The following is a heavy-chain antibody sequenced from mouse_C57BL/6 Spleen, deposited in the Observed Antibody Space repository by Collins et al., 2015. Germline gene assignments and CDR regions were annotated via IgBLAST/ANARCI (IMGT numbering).Heavy chain of an antibody. J-gene: IGHJ4*01. CDR1: GYTFTSYW. Sequence: QVQLQQPGAELVKPGASVKVSCKASGYTFTSYWMHWVKQRPGQGLEWIGRIHPSDSDTNYNQKFKGKATLTADKSSSTAYMQLSSLTSEDSAVYYCAISKAYLNAMDYWGQGTSVTVSS. CDR2: IHPSDSDT. D-gene: IGHD2-10*01. CDR3: AISKAYLNAMDY. V-gene: IGHV1-74*01.